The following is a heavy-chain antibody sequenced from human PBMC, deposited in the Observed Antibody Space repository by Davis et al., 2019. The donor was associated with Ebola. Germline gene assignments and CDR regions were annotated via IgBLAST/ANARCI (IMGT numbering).Heavy chain of an antibody. Sequence: GGSLRLSCAASGFTFSSYWMSWVRQAPGKGLEWVANIKQDGSEKYYVDSVKGRFTISRDNAKNSLYLQMNSLRAEDTAVYYCARGDTVTTFLYYYYMDVWGKGTTVTVSS. CDR2: IKQDGSEK. D-gene: IGHD4-17*01. CDR1: GFTFSSYW. CDR3: ARGDTVTTFLYYYYMDV. V-gene: IGHV3-7*03. J-gene: IGHJ6*03.